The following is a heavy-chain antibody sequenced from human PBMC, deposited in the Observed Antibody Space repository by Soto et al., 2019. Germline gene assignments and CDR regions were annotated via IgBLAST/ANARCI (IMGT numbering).Heavy chain of an antibody. CDR2: IYYSGST. Sequence: ASETLSLTCTVSGVSISSGGYYWSWIRQHPGKGLEWIGYIYYSGSTYYNPSLKSRVTISVDTSKNQFSLKLSSVTAADTAVYYCAREASSSWRGYYYGMDVWGQGTTVTVSS. J-gene: IGHJ6*02. CDR3: AREASSSWRGYYYGMDV. V-gene: IGHV4-31*03. CDR1: GVSISSGGYY. D-gene: IGHD6-13*01.